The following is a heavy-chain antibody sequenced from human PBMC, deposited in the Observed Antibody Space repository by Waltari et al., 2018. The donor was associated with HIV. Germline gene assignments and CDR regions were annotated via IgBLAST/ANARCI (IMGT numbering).Heavy chain of an antibody. Sequence: EVQLVESGGGLVQPGGSLRLSCAASGFTFSSYWMHWVRQAPGKGLVWVSRINSDGSSTSYADSVKGRFTISRDNAKNTLYLQMNSLRAEDTAVYYCARGFLWFGEGYFDSWGQGTLVTVSS. CDR2: INSDGSST. CDR1: GFTFSSYW. V-gene: IGHV3-74*01. CDR3: ARGFLWFGEGYFDS. J-gene: IGHJ4*02. D-gene: IGHD3-10*01.